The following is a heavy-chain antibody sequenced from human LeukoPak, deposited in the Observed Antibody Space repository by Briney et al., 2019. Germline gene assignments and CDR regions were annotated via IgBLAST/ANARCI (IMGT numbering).Heavy chain of an antibody. J-gene: IGHJ5*02. CDR3: ARDRTTGIVDWFDP. CDR1: GGSFSGYY. V-gene: IGHV4-34*01. Sequence: SETLSLTCAVYGGSFSGYYWSWIRQPPGKGLEWIGEINHSGSTNYNPSLKSRVTISVDTSKNQFSLKLSSVTAADTAVYYCARDRTTGIVDWFDPWGQGTLVTVSS. CDR2: INHSGST. D-gene: IGHD3-16*02.